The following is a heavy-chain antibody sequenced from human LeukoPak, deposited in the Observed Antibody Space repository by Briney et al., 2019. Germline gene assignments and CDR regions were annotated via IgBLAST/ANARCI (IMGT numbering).Heavy chain of an antibody. Sequence: PSETLSLTCAVYGGSFSGYYWGWIRQPPGKGLEWIGEINHSGSTNYNPSLKSRVTISVDTSKNQFSLKLSSVTAADTAVYYCAGRDYYDSSGPHFDYYFDYWGQGTLVTVSS. D-gene: IGHD3-22*01. CDR1: GGSFSGYY. V-gene: IGHV4-34*01. CDR3: AGRDYYDSSGPHFDYYFDY. J-gene: IGHJ4*02. CDR2: INHSGST.